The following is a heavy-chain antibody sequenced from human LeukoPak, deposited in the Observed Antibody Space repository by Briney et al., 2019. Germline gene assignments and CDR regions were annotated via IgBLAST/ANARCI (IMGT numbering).Heavy chain of an antibody. J-gene: IGHJ4*02. CDR3: ARERGRDGYNYPFDY. CDR2: IYYSGST. D-gene: IGHD5-24*01. CDR1: GGSISSYY. Sequence: PSETLSLTCTVSGGSISSYYWSWIRQPPGKGLEWIGYIYYSGSTNYNPSLKSRVTISVDTSKNQFSLKLSSVTAADTAVYYCARERGRDGYNYPFDYWGQGTLVTVS. V-gene: IGHV4-59*01.